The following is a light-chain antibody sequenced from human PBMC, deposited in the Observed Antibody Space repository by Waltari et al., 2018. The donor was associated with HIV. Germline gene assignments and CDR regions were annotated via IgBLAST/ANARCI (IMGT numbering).Light chain of an antibody. J-gene: IGLJ1*01. CDR2: DVT. V-gene: IGLV2-8*01. CDR1: SSDVGAFKY. Sequence: QSALTQPPSASASPGQSVAISCTGASSDVGAFKYVPWYQQHPGKAPKLLIYDVTKRPSGVPDRFSGSKSGNTASLTVSGLQAEDEAHYYCSSYAGSTMSYAFGTGTKVTVL. CDR3: SSYAGSTMSYA.